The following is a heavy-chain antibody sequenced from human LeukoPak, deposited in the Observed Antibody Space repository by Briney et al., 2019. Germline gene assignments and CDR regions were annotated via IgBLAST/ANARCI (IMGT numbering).Heavy chain of an antibody. V-gene: IGHV4-39*01. CDR2: IYYSGST. CDR3: ARTRYYYNSRSYGAPYYFDY. Sequence: SETLSLTCTVSGGSINYNNDYWGWIRQPPGKGLEWIGSIYYSGSTYYNPSLKSRVTISVDTSKNQFSLKLSSVTAADTAVYYCARTRYYYNSRSYGAPYYFDYWGQGTLVTVSS. J-gene: IGHJ4*02. CDR1: GGSINYNNDY. D-gene: IGHD3-10*01.